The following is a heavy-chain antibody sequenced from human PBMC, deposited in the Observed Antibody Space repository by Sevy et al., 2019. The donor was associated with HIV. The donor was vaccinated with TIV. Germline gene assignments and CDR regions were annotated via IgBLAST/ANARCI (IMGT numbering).Heavy chain of an antibody. J-gene: IGHJ6*03. CDR1: GYSISSGYY. CDR3: ARVKGRGSGSYYSYYYYMDV. D-gene: IGHD3-10*01. V-gene: IGHV4-38-2*01. CDR2: IYHSGST. Sequence: SETLSLTCAVSGYSISSGYYWGWIRQPPGKGLEWIGSIYHSGSTYYNPSLKSRVTISVDTSKNQFSLKLSSVTAADTAVYYGARVKGRGSGSYYSYYYYMDVWGKGTTVTVSS.